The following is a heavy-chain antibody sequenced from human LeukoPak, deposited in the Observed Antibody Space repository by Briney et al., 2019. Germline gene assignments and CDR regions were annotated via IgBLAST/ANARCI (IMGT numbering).Heavy chain of an antibody. J-gene: IGHJ3*02. CDR1: GGSFSGYY. D-gene: IGHD4-23*01. CDR2: INHSGST. V-gene: IGHV4-34*01. CDR3: ARDDRAGNSGAFDI. Sequence: SETLSLTCAVYGGSFSGYYWSWIRQPPGKGLEWIGEINHSGSTNYNPSLKSRVTIPVDTSKNQFSLKLSSVTAADTAVYYCARDDRAGNSGAFDIWGQGTMVTVSS.